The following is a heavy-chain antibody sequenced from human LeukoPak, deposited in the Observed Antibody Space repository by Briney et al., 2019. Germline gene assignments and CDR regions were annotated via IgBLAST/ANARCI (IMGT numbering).Heavy chain of an antibody. CDR1: GFTFSSYA. CDR2: ISYGGSNK. CDR3: ASSLLGEYCSSTSCPTDY. Sequence: GGSLRLSCAASGFTFSSYAMHWVRQAPGKGLEWVAVISYGGSNKYYADSVKGRFTISRDNSKNTLYLQMNSLRAEDTAVYYCASSLLGEYCSSTSCPTDYWGQGTLVTVSS. V-gene: IGHV3-30-3*01. J-gene: IGHJ4*02. D-gene: IGHD2-2*01.